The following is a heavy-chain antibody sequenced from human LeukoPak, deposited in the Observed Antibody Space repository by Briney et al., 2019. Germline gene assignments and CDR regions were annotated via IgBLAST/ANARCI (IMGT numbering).Heavy chain of an antibody. J-gene: IGHJ4*02. CDR3: ARHVVAVGFDY. CDR1: GFIFSSNN. CDR2: ISTSSSYI. D-gene: IGHD3-22*01. V-gene: IGHV3-21*01. Sequence: GGSLRLSCAASGFIFSSNNMNWVRQAPGKGLEWVSSISTSSSYIYYADSVKGRFTISRDNAKNSLYLQMNSLRAEDTAVYYCARHVVAVGFDYWGQGTLVTVSS.